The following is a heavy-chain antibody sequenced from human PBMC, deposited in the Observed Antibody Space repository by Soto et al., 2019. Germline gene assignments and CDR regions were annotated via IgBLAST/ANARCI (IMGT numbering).Heavy chain of an antibody. CDR2: IITIFGPA. CDR3: ATHPCNWKYQDFQY. CDR1: RGTFSSYA. J-gene: IGHJ4*02. Sequence: SVKASCTASRGTFSSYAISLMLHAPGKGLEWIGGIITIFGPANYTHTFRGRVTNTADASTSTAYMELSSLRSEATAVYYCATHPCNWKYQDFQYWGQVTLVTISS. V-gene: IGHV1-69*13. D-gene: IGHD1-7*01.